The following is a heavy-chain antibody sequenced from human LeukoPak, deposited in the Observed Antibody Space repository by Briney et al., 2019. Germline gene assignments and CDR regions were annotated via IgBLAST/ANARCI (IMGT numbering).Heavy chain of an antibody. CDR3: ARDRVGATDYFDY. Sequence: GGSLRLSCAASGFTFSSYAMHWVRQAPGKGLEWVAVISYDGSNKYYADSVKGRFTISRDNSKNTLYLQMNSLRTEDTAVYYCARDRVGATDYFDYWGQGTLVTVSS. J-gene: IGHJ4*02. CDR1: GFTFSSYA. D-gene: IGHD1-26*01. CDR2: ISYDGSNK. V-gene: IGHV3-30-3*01.